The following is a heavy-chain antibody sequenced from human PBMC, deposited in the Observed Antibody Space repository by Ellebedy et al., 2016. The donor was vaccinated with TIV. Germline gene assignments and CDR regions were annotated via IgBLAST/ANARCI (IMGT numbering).Heavy chain of an antibody. CDR1: GFSFSRYG. D-gene: IGHD3-9*01. J-gene: IGHJ4*02. CDR3: AKIFLGSKTYYVPLTGADRFDF. V-gene: IGHV3-30*02. Sequence: PGGSLRLSCVASGFSFSRYGMHWVRQAPGKGLEWVAFIRHDGSNEFYAAFVKGRLPISRDNSNNPLYLKRSSVRAEDTTVYYFAKIFLGSKTYYVPLTGADRFDFWGQGILVTVSS. CDR2: IRHDGSNE.